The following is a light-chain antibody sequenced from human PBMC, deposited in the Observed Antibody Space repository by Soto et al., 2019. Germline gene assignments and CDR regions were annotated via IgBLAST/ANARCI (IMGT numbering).Light chain of an antibody. CDR1: RSVSMR. CDR3: QQYNNWPLGT. V-gene: IGKV3-15*01. CDR2: DAS. Sequence: EIVMTQSPATLSVSPGERATLSCRASRSVSMRLAWYQQKPGQAPRLLIYDASTRATGIPVRFSGSGSGTDFTLTLSSLQSEDFAIYYCQQYNNWPLGTFGQLTKVEIK. J-gene: IGKJ1*01.